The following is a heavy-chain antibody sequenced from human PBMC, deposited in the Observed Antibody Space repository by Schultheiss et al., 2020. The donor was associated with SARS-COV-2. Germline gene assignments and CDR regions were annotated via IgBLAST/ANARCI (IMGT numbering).Heavy chain of an antibody. D-gene: IGHD1-26*01. CDR2: IYYSGST. Sequence: SETLSLTCTVSGGSISSYYWSWIRQPPGKGLEWIGYIYYSGSTYYNPSLKSRVTISVDTSKNQFSLKLSSVTAADTAVYYCARRLLGQWELRGGYGMDVWGQGTTVTVSS. CDR1: GGSISSYY. V-gene: IGHV4-59*12. CDR3: ARRLLGQWELRGGYGMDV. J-gene: IGHJ6*02.